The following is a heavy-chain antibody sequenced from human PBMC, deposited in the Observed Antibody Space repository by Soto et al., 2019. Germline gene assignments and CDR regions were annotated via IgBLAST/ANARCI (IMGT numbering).Heavy chain of an antibody. V-gene: IGHV3-23*01. CDR3: ASRHCGDDCYPYDLDY. CDR1: GFTFSTYA. J-gene: IGHJ4*02. D-gene: IGHD2-21*02. CDR2: MTGSGAST. Sequence: GGSLRLSCAASGFTFSTYAMAWVRQAPGKGLEWVSAMTGSGASTYYADSVKSRFTISRDNSKNTLYLQMTSLRVEDTAIYYCASRHCGDDCYPYDLDYWGQGAQVTVSS.